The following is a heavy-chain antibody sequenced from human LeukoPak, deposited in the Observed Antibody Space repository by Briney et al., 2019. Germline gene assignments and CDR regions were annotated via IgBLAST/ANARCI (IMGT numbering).Heavy chain of an antibody. D-gene: IGHD3-10*01. CDR1: GYTFTGYY. CDR2: INSNSGGT. CDR3: ARDGSSGNYYRMDV. Sequence: ASVKVSCKASGYTFTGYYMHWVRQAPGQGLEWMGWINSNSGGTNYAQKFQGRVTMTRDTSISTAYMELSRLRSDDTAVYYCARDGSSGNYYRMDVWGQGTTVTVSS. J-gene: IGHJ6*02. V-gene: IGHV1-2*02.